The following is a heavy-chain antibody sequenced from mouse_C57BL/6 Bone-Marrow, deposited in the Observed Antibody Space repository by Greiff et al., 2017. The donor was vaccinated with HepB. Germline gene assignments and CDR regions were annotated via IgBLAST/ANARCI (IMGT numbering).Heavy chain of an antibody. CDR2: IHPNSGST. Sequence: QVQLKQPGAELVKPGASVKLSCKASGYTFTSYWMHWVKQRPGQGLEWIGMIHPNSGSTNYNEKFKSKATLTVDKSSSTAYMQLSSLTSEDSAVYYCARAYAGFYAMDYWGQGTSVTVSS. V-gene: IGHV1-64*01. J-gene: IGHJ4*01. CDR1: GYTFTSYW. D-gene: IGHD2-12*01. CDR3: ARAYAGFYAMDY.